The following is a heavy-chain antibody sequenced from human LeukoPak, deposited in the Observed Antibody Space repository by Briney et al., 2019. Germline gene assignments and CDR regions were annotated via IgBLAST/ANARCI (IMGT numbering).Heavy chain of an antibody. Sequence: SETLSLTCTVSGGSISSGDYYWSWIRQPPGKGLEWIGYIYYSGSTYYNPSLKSRVTISVDTSKNQFSLKLSSVTAADTAVYYCARYSRRGGYGMDVWGQGTTVTVSS. J-gene: IGHJ6*02. D-gene: IGHD6-13*01. CDR3: ARYSRRGGYGMDV. CDR1: GGSISSGDYY. CDR2: IYYSGST. V-gene: IGHV4-30-4*01.